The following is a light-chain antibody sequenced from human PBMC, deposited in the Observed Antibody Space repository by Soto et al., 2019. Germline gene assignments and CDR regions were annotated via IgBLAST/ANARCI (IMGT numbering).Light chain of an antibody. CDR1: QNINNY. CDR3: QQSYSVVWK. CDR2: GAS. J-gene: IGKJ1*01. Sequence: DIQMTQSPSSLSASVGDRVTITCRASQNINNYLNWFQQKPGKAPKLLIYGASGLESGVPSRFSGSGSGTDFTLTISSLQPEDSATYYCQQSYSVVWKFGQGTKVEIK. V-gene: IGKV1-39*01.